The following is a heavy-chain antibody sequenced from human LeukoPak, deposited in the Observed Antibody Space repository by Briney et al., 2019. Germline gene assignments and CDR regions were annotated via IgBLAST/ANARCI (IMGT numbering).Heavy chain of an antibody. CDR3: ASSSSGSYYNGFDI. Sequence: ASETLSLTCSVSGGSIRNYYWTWIRQPPGKRLEWIGYIFYSGSTNYNPSLKSRVTISLDTSKNHFSLKLNSVTAADTAVYYCASSSSGSYYNGFDIWGQGTMVTVAS. CDR1: GGSIRNYY. V-gene: IGHV4-59*01. J-gene: IGHJ3*02. CDR2: IFYSGST. D-gene: IGHD3-10*01.